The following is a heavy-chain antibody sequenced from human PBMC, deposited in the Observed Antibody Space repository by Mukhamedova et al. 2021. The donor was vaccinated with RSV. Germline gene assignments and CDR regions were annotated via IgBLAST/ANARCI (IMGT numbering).Heavy chain of an antibody. CDR3: TTDRWWRIDYFDY. D-gene: IGHD2-15*01. Sequence: GKGLEWVGRIKSKTDGGTTDYAAPVKGRFTISRDDSKNTLYLQMNSLKTEDTAVDFCTTDRWWRIDYFDYWGQGTLVTVSS. V-gene: IGHV3-15*01. J-gene: IGHJ4*02. CDR2: IKSKTDGGTT.